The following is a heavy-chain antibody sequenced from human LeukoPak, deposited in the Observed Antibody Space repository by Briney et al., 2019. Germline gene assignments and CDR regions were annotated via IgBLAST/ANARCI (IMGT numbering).Heavy chain of an antibody. Sequence: QPGGSLRLPCAASVFTLRRCWKSWVRQAPGKGLEWVGNINEEESKEYYMDSVKGRFTISRDNAKNSLYLQMNSLRAEDTAVYYCTRYSPGYGAYDFDWGEGTLVTVSS. V-gene: IGHV3-7*04. CDR1: VFTLRRCW. D-gene: IGHD5-12*01. CDR2: INEEESKE. CDR3: TRYSPGYGAYDFD. J-gene: IGHJ4*02.